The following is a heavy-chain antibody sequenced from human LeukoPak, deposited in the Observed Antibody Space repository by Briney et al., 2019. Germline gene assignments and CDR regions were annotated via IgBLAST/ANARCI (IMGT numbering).Heavy chain of an antibody. CDR3: ARHPFATPFDY. CDR2: ISYTGST. CDR1: GGSISSGGYY. V-gene: IGHV4-31*03. Sequence: PSETLSLTCTVSGGSISSGGYYWSWIRQHPGKGLEWIGYISYTGSTHYNPSLKSRVTISVDTSKNQFSLKLSSVTAADTAVYFCARHPFATPFDYWGPGTLVTVSS. J-gene: IGHJ4*02. D-gene: IGHD2-15*01.